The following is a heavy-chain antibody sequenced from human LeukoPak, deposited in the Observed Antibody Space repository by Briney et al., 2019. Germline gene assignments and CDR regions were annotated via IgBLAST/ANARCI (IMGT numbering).Heavy chain of an antibody. CDR2: IWYDGVNK. CDR3: ARDRLAVHDSFDV. J-gene: IGHJ3*01. D-gene: IGHD6-19*01. Sequence: GGSLRLSCAASGFTFSAYGIHWVRQAPSKGLEWVAVIWYDGVNKHYADAVKGRFTVSRDNSKNMLYLQMNNLTVEDTALYYCARDRLAVHDSFDVWGQGTMVTVSS. CDR1: GFTFSAYG. V-gene: IGHV3-33*01.